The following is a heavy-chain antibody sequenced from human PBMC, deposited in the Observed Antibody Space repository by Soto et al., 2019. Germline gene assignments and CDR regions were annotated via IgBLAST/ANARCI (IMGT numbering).Heavy chain of an antibody. CDR1: EGIFSSYA. D-gene: IGHD2-21*02. V-gene: IGHV1-69*05. CDR2: IIAHVGTA. J-gene: IGHJ4*02. Sequence: ASVTVSCKASEGIFSSYAISWGRQAPGQGIEWMGGIIAHVGTANYAQKFQGRVTMTTDASTSTAYMELRSLRVDDTAVYYCARNSGPTSVGVVTAIFDYWCQGTLVTVSS. CDR3: ARNSGPTSVGVVTAIFDY.